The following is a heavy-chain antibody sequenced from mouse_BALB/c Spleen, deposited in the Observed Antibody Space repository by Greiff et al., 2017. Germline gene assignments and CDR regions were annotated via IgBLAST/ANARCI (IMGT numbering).Heavy chain of an antibody. D-gene: IGHD1-1*01. J-gene: IGHJ2*01. V-gene: IGHV1-87*01. Sequence: VQLQQSGAELARPGASVKLSCKASGYTFTSYWMQWVKQRPGQGLEWIGAIYPGDGDTRYTQKFKGKATLTADNSSSTAYMQLSSLASEDSAVYYCARSKSSYDYFDYWGQGTTLTVSS. CDR3: ARSKSSYDYFDY. CDR2: IYPGDGDT. CDR1: GYTFTSYW.